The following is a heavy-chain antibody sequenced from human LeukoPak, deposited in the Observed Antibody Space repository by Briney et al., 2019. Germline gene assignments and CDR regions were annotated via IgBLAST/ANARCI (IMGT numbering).Heavy chain of an antibody. J-gene: IGHJ4*02. CDR2: IDPSDSYT. D-gene: IGHD5-18*01. Sequence: GASLKISCKGSGYSFTSYWISWVRQMPGKGLEWMGRIDPSDSYTNYSPSFQGHVTISADKSISTAYLQWSSLKASDTAMYYCARAEGDTAMVIDYWGQGTLVTVSS. CDR3: ARAEGDTAMVIDY. V-gene: IGHV5-10-1*01. CDR1: GYSFTSYW.